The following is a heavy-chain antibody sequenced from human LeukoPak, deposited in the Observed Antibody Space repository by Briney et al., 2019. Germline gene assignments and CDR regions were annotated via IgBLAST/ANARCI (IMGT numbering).Heavy chain of an antibody. J-gene: IGHJ4*02. V-gene: IGHV3-74*01. CDR1: GFTFSSYW. D-gene: IGHD3-3*01. Sequence: GGSLRLPCAASGFTFSSYWMHWVRQAPGKGLVWVSRINSDGSSTSYADSVKGRFTISRDNAKNTLYLQMNSLRAEDTAVYYCARGPQYDFWSGSHDYWGQGTLVTVSS. CDR2: INSDGSST. CDR3: ARGPQYDFWSGSHDY.